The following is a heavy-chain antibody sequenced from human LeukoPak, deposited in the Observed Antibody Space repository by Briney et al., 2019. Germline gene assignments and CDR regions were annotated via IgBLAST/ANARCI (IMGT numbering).Heavy chain of an antibody. J-gene: IGHJ4*02. CDR1: GYTFTSYA. Sequence: ASVKVSCKASGYTFTSYAMNWVRQAPGQGLEWRGWINTNTGNPTYAQGFTGRIVFSLDTSVSTAYLQISSLKAEDTAVYYFSTQGAGYFGYSSCYGVYYWGQGNPGTRSS. CDR3: STQGAGYFGYSSCYGVYY. CDR2: INTNTGNP. D-gene: IGHD2-2*01. V-gene: IGHV7-4-1*02.